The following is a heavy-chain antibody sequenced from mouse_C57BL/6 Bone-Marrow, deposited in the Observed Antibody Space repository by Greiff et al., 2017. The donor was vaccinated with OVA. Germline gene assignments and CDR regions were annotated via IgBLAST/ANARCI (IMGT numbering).Heavy chain of an antibody. CDR3: TTRNYYGSSSFAY. D-gene: IGHD1-1*01. J-gene: IGHJ3*01. CDR2: IDPENGAT. V-gene: IGHV14-4*01. CDR1: GFNIKDDY. Sequence: EVQVVESGAELVRPGASVKLSCTASGFNIKDDYMHWVKQRPEQGLEWIGWIDPENGATEYASKFQGKATITADTSSNTAYLQLSSLTSEDTAVYYCTTRNYYGSSSFAYWGQGTLVTVAA.